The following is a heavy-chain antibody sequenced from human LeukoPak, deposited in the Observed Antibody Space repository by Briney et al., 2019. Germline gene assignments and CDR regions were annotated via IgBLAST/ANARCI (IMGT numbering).Heavy chain of an antibody. V-gene: IGHV3-23*01. CDR2: ISGSGGST. D-gene: IGHD6-13*01. CDR3: AKENGYSSSCFDY. CDR1: GFTFSSYA. J-gene: IGHJ4*02. Sequence: PGGSLGLSCAASGFTFSSYAMSWVREAPGKGVEWVSAISGSGGSTYYADSVKGRFTISRDNSKNTLYLQMNSLRAEDTAVYYCAKENGYSSSCFDYWGQGTLVTVSS.